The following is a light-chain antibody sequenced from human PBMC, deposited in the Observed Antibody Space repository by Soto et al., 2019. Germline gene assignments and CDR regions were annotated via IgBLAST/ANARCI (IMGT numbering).Light chain of an antibody. V-gene: IGKV3-20*01. CDR2: TTS. CDR1: QSLSGY. J-gene: IGKJ1*01. Sequence: DIVLTQSPGTQSLSPGERASLSCRASQSLSGYLAWYQQRPGQAPRLLIYTTSNRATDIPDRFSGSGSGTDFTLTISRLEPEDFAVYYCQQYGSSPWTFGQGTKVEIK. CDR3: QQYGSSPWT.